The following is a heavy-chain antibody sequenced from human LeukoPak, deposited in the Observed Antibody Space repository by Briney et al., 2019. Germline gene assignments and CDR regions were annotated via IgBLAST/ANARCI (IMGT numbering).Heavy chain of an antibody. CDR2: ISSSSSTI. D-gene: IGHD6-19*01. V-gene: IGHV3-48*01. J-gene: IGHJ4*02. CDR3: ARDSIAVAGGNFDY. CDR1: GFTFSSYS. Sequence: GGSLRLSCAASGFTFSSYSMNWVRQAPGKGLEWVSYISSSSSTIYYADSVKGRFTISRDNAKNSLYLQMNSLRAEDTAVYYCARDSIAVAGGNFDYWGQGTLVTVSS.